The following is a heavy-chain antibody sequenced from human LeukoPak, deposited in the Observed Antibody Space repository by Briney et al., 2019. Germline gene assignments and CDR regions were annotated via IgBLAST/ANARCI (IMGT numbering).Heavy chain of an antibody. CDR2: INQDGSEK. J-gene: IGHJ4*02. CDR1: GFTVSSNY. V-gene: IGHV3-7*03. Sequence: GSLRLSCAASGFTVSSNYMSWVRQAPGKGLEWVANINQDGSEKYYVDSVKGRFTISRDNAKNLLYLQMNGLRAEDTAVYYCASGDFFDDWGQGTLVTVSS. CDR3: ASGDFFDD. D-gene: IGHD3-16*01.